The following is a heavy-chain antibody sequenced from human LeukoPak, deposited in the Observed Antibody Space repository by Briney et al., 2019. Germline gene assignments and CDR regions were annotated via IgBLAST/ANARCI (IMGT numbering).Heavy chain of an antibody. Sequence: GGSLRLSCAGSGFPFSSYEMNWVRQAPGKGLEWVSSISSSSSYIYYADSVKGRFTISRDNAKNSLYLQMNSLRAEDTAVYYCARLLRYQLLSEERDYWGQGTLVTVSS. V-gene: IGHV3-21*01. CDR1: GFPFSSYE. D-gene: IGHD2-2*01. J-gene: IGHJ4*02. CDR3: ARLLRYQLLSEERDY. CDR2: ISSSSSYI.